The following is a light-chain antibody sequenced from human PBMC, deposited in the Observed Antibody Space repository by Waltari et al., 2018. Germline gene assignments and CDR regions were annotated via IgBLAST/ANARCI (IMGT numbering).Light chain of an antibody. CDR1: STYIWRYPL. J-gene: IGLJ2*01. V-gene: IGLV2-23*02. Sequence: QSALTQPASVSGSPGQSITISCPGTSTYIWRYPLVSWYQQFPDEAPKLIIYEVIERPSGVSNRFSGSKSGNTASLTISGLQAEDEADYYCSSYAGTNFVLFGGGTKLTVL. CDR2: EVI. CDR3: SSYAGTNFVL.